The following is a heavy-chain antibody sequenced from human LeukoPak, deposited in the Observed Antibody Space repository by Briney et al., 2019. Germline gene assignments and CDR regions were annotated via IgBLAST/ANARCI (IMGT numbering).Heavy chain of an antibody. CDR2: ISGNGGTT. CDR1: GFTFSTYP. J-gene: IGHJ4*02. CDR3: VRYNTGWYYY. Sequence: PGGSLRLSCSASGFTFSTYPMHWVRQAPGKGLEYVSAISGNGGTTYYADSAKGRFIISRDNSKNTLYLQMSSLRAEDTAIYYCVRYNTGWYYYWGQGTLVTVSS. D-gene: IGHD6-19*01. V-gene: IGHV3-64D*06.